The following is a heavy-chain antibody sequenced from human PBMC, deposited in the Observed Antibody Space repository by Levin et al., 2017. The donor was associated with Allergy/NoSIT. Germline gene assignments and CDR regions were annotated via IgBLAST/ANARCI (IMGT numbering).Heavy chain of an antibody. CDR2: ISYDGTNK. Sequence: PGGSLRLSCAASGFTFSSYGMHWVRQAPGKGLEWVAVISYDGTNKYYADSVKGRFTISRDNSKNTLYLQMNSLRAEDTAVYYCAKVSAYGDFRYNWFDPWGQGTLVTVSS. CDR1: GFTFSSYG. J-gene: IGHJ5*02. V-gene: IGHV3-30*18. CDR3: AKVSAYGDFRYNWFDP. D-gene: IGHD4-17*01.